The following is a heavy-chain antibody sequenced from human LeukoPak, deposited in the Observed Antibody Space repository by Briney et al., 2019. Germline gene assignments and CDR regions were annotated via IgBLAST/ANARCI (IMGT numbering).Heavy chain of an antibody. V-gene: IGHV3-30*02. CDR2: IRYDGSNK. J-gene: IGHJ6*03. Sequence: GGSLRLSCAASEFTFSSYGMHWVRQAPGKGLEWVVFIRYDGSNKYYADSVKGRFTISRDNSKNTLYLQMNSLKTEDTAVYYCSGYSGYDSYFMDVWGKGTTVTISS. CDR3: SGYSGYDSYFMDV. D-gene: IGHD5-12*01. CDR1: EFTFSSYG.